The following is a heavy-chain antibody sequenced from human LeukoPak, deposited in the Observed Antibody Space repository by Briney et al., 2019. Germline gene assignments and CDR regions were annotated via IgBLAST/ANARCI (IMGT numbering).Heavy chain of an antibody. J-gene: IGHJ4*02. CDR2: IYISGSP. CDR1: GGSISSHD. Sequence: SETLSLTCTVSGGSISSHDWTWIRQPAGKGLEWIGRIYISGSPNYNPSLKSRVTMSVDTSKNQFSLKLSSVTAADTAVYYCAASNGRDGYNLFDYWGQGTLVTVSS. CDR3: AASNGRDGYNLFDY. V-gene: IGHV4-4*07. D-gene: IGHD5-24*01.